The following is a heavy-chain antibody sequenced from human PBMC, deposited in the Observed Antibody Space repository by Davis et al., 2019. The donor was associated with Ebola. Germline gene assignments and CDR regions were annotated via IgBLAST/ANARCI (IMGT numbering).Heavy chain of an antibody. D-gene: IGHD3-16*01. J-gene: IGHJ4*02. CDR2: IYYSGST. CDR1: GCTISSYY. CDR3: ARDLGMINDY. V-gene: IGHV4-59*01. Sequence: SESLSLTCTVSGCTISSYYWRWIRQPPGKGLEWIGFIYYSGSTNYNPSLKSRVTISVDTSKNQFSLKLSSVTAADTAVYYCARDLGMINDYWGQGTLVTVSS.